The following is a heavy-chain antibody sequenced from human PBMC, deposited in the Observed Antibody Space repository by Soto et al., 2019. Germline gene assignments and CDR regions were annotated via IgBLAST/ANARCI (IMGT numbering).Heavy chain of an antibody. D-gene: IGHD6-19*01. J-gene: IGHJ6*02. Sequence: ESGGGVVQPGRSLRLSCAASGFTFSSYGMHWVRQAPGKGLEWVAVISYDGSNKYYADSVKGRFTISRDNSKNTLYLQMNSLRAEDTAVYYCAKDRGSSGPYYYYYGMDVWGQGTTVTVSS. CDR1: GFTFSSYG. CDR2: ISYDGSNK. CDR3: AKDRGSSGPYYYYYGMDV. V-gene: IGHV3-30*18.